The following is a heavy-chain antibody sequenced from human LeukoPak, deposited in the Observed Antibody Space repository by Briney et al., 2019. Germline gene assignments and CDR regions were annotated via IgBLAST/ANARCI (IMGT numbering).Heavy chain of an antibody. CDR2: IYYSGST. CDR3: ARDHLADYFDY. Sequence: PSETLSLTCTVSSGSMTIYYTRCLRQPPEKGLEWIGYIYYSGSTNYNSSLKSRVTISIDTSKNQFSLRLSSVTDADTAVYYCARDHLADYFDYWGQGTLVTVSS. D-gene: IGHD3-3*02. J-gene: IGHJ4*02. V-gene: IGHV4-59*01. CDR1: SGSMTIYY.